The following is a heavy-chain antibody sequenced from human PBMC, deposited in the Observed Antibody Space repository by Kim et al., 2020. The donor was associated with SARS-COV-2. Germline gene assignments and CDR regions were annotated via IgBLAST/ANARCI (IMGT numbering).Heavy chain of an antibody. D-gene: IGHD5-18*01. Sequence: SETLSLTCSVSGGSISRGVYYWSWIRQHPGKGLEWIGNIYYSGTTYYNPSLKSRVTISVDTSKNHFSLKLSSVTAADTAVYYCAREVFYSYGYSPFFYWGQGTLVTVSS. V-gene: IGHV4-31*03. CDR3: AREVFYSYGYSPFFY. CDR1: GGSISRGVYY. CDR2: IYYSGTT. J-gene: IGHJ4*02.